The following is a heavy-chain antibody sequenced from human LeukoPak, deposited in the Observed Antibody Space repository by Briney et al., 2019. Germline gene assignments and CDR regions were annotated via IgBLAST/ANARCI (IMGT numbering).Heavy chain of an antibody. J-gene: IGHJ6*02. Sequence: SETLSLTCTVSGGSISSYYWRWIRQPPGKGLEWVGYIYYSGSTNYNPSLKSRITISVDTSKHQISLKLSSVTAADTAVYYCARHLNVLRFLEWSPYYGMDVWGQGTTVTVSS. V-gene: IGHV4-59*08. CDR3: ARHLNVLRFLEWSPYYGMDV. CDR1: GGSISSYY. CDR2: IYYSGST. D-gene: IGHD3-3*01.